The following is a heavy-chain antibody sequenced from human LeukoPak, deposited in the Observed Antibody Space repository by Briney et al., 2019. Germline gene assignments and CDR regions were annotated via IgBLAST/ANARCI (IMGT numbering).Heavy chain of an antibody. CDR3: ARSTYGGDPFDY. D-gene: IGHD2-21*02. J-gene: IGHJ4*02. Sequence: GGSLRLSCAASGFTVSSNYMSWVRQAPGKGLEWVSVIYSGGSTYYADSVKGRFTISRDNSKNTLYLQMNSLRAEDTAVYYCARSTYGGDPFDYWGQGTLVTVSS. V-gene: IGHV3-66*01. CDR2: IYSGGST. CDR1: GFTVSSNY.